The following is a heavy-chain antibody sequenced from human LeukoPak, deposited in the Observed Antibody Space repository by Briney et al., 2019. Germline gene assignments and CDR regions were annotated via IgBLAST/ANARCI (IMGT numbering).Heavy chain of an antibody. D-gene: IGHD5-18*01. Sequence: GGSLRLSCTVSGFTFSNYGMSWVRQAPGKGLEWVSSISGSGGSTYYADSVKGRFTISRDNSKNTLYLQMNSLRAEDTAIYYCAKAGIQLWLKVYFDYWGQGTLVTVSS. V-gene: IGHV3-23*01. J-gene: IGHJ4*02. CDR1: GFTFSNYG. CDR3: AKAGIQLWLKVYFDY. CDR2: ISGSGGST.